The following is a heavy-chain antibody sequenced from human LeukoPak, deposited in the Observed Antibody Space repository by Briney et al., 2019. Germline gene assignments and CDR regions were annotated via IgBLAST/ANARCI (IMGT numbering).Heavy chain of an antibody. CDR2: ISSSSSYI. CDR3: ARETGGYDYYYYMDV. Sequence: GGSLRLSCTASGFAFDEHGMSWVRQVPGKGLEWVSSISSSSSYIYYADSVKGRFTISRDNAKNSLYLQMNSLRAEDTAVYYCARETGGYDYYYYMDVWGKGTTVTVSS. D-gene: IGHD2-8*02. J-gene: IGHJ6*03. V-gene: IGHV3-21*01. CDR1: GFAFDEHG.